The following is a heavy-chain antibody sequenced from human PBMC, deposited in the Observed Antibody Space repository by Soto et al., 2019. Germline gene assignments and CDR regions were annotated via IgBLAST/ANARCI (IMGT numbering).Heavy chain of an antibody. V-gene: IGHV3-33*01. D-gene: IGHD6-13*01. CDR1: GFTFSSYG. CDR3: ARPEQQHYYFDY. J-gene: IGHJ4*02. Sequence: QVQLVESGGGVVQPGRSLRLSCAASGFTFSSYGMHWVRQAPGKGLEWVAVIWYDGSNKYYADSVKGRFTISRDNSKNTLYLQMNSLRAEDTAVYYCARPEQQHYYFDYWGQGTLVTVSS. CDR2: IWYDGSNK.